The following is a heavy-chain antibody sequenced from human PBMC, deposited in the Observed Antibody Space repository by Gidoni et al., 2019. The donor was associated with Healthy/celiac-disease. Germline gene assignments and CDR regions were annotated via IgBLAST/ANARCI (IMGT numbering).Heavy chain of an antibody. D-gene: IGHD3-3*01. CDR1: GGTFSSYP. CDR2: IIPILGIA. J-gene: IGHJ4*02. Sequence: QVQLVQSGAEVKKPGSSVTVSCKASGGTFSSYPISWVRQAPGQGLEWMGRIIPILGIANYAQKFQGRVTITADKSTSTAYMELSSLRSEDTAVYYCARGTAYYDFWSGYLWFDYWGQGTLVTVSS. V-gene: IGHV1-69*04. CDR3: ARGTAYYDFWSGYLWFDY.